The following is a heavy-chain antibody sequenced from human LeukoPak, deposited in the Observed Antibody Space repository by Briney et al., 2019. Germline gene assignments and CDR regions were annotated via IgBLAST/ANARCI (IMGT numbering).Heavy chain of an antibody. V-gene: IGHV3-23*01. J-gene: IGHJ4*02. D-gene: IGHD6-19*01. CDR2: ISGSGGNS. CDR1: GFSFDTYA. Sequence: GGSLRLSCTASGFSFDTYAMNWVRQVPGKGLEWVSGISGSGGNSYYADSVKGRFTISRDNSKNTLYLQMNSLRAEDTAVYYCAKSRGVAGFDYWGQGTLVTVSS. CDR3: AKSRGVAGFDY.